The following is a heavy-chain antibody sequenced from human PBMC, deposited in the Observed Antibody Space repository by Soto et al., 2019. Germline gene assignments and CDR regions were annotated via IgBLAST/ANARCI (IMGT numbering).Heavy chain of an antibody. CDR1: GGSISSSTYY. CDR2: IYHSGNT. CDR3: ARHPAYYDGSGYYHWLDP. D-gene: IGHD3-22*01. Sequence: PSETLSLTCTVSGGSISSSTYYWGWIRQPPGKGLEWIGTIYHSGNTYYNPSLKSRVTVSVDTSKNQISLKLISVTAADTAVYYCARHPAYYDGSGYYHWLDPWGQGTQVTVSS. J-gene: IGHJ5*02. V-gene: IGHV4-39*01.